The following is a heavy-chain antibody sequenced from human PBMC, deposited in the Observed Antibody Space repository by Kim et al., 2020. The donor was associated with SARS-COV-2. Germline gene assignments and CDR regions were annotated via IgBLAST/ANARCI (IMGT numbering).Heavy chain of an antibody. CDR2: INSDGSST. Sequence: GGSLRLSCAASGFTFSSYWMHWVRQAPGKGLVWVSRINSDGSSTSYADSVKGRFTTSRDNAKNTLYLQMNSLGAEDTAVYYCARARLDYYYYYGMDVWGQGTTVTVSS. V-gene: IGHV3-74*01. J-gene: IGHJ6*02. CDR3: ARARLDYYYYYGMDV. CDR1: GFTFSSYW.